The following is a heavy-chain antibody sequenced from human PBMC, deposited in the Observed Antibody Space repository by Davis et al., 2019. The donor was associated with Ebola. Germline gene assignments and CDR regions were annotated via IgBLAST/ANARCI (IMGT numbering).Heavy chain of an antibody. CDR1: GFTFSSYA. V-gene: IGHV3-30*04. CDR2: ISYDGSNK. J-gene: IGHJ6*02. Sequence: PGGSLRLSCAASGFTFSSYAMHWVRQAPGKGLEWVAVISYDGSNKYYADSVKGRFTISRDNSKNTLYLQMNSLRAEDTAVYYCATRYRYGMDVWGQGTTVTVSS. D-gene: IGHD1-26*01. CDR3: ATRYRYGMDV.